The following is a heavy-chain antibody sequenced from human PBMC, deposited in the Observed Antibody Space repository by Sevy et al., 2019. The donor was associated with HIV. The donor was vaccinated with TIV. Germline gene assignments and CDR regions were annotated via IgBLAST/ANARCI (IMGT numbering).Heavy chain of an antibody. CDR1: GFTFSSYA. J-gene: IGHJ4*02. CDR2: ISGSGGST. CDR3: AKDKGSGSYYIFDY. V-gene: IGHV3-23*01. Sequence: GGSLRLSCAASGFTFSSYAMSWVRQAPGKGLEWVSAISGSGGSTYYADSVKGRFTISRDNSKNTLYLQMNSLRAEDTTVYYCAKDKGSGSYYIFDYWGQGTLVTVSS. D-gene: IGHD3-10*01.